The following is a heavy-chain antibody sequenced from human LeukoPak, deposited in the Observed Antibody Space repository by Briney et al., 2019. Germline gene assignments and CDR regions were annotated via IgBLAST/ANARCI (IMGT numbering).Heavy chain of an antibody. CDR3: ARLQYSSSSANFDY. J-gene: IGHJ4*02. V-gene: IGHV4-59*01. D-gene: IGHD6-6*01. CDR2: IYYSGST. Sequence: SETLSLTCAVYGGSFSGYYWSWIRQPPGKGLEWIGYIYYSGSTNYNPSLKSRVTISVDTSKNQFSLKLSSVTAADTAVYYCARLQYSSSSANFDYWGQGTLVTVSS. CDR1: GGSFSGYY.